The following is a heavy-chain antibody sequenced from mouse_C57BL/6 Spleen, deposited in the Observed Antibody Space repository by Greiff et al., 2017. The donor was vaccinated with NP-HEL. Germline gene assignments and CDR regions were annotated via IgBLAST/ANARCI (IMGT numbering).Heavy chain of an antibody. CDR1: GYTFTSYW. Sequence: VQLQQSGAELVRPGTSVKLSCKASGYTFTSYWMHWVKQRPGQGLEWIGVIDPSDSYTNYNQKFKGKATLTVDTSSSTAYMQLSSLTSEDSAVYYWARYGSSYGNYWGQGTTLTVSS. CDR3: ARYGSSYGNY. D-gene: IGHD1-1*01. CDR2: IDPSDSYT. V-gene: IGHV1-59*01. J-gene: IGHJ2*01.